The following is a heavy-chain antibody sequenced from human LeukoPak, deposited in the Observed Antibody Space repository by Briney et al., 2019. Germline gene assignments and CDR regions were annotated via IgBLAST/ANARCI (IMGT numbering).Heavy chain of an antibody. CDR3: ARAPGYYYDSSGYGYYYYGMDV. V-gene: IGHV4-4*07. Sequence: PSETLSLTCTVSGGSISSYYWSWIRQPAGKGLEWIGRIYTSGSTNYNPSLKSRVTMSVDTSKNQFSLQLSSVTAADTAVYYCARAPGYYYDSSGYGYYYYGMDVWGQGTTVTVSS. CDR2: IYTSGST. CDR1: GGSISSYY. D-gene: IGHD3-22*01. J-gene: IGHJ6*02.